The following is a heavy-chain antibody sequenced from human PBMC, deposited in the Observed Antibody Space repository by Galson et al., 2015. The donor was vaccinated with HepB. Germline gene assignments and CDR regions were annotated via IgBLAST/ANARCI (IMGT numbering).Heavy chain of an antibody. D-gene: IGHD3-22*01. CDR1: GFTFSNAW. J-gene: IGHJ3*02. CDR3: TTSEDYYDSSGYPMDAFDI. V-gene: IGHV3-15*01. CDR2: IKSKTDGGTT. Sequence: SLRLSCAASGFTFSNAWMSWVRQAPGKGLEWVGRIKSKTDGGTTDYAAPVKGRFTISRDDSKNTLYLQMNSLKTEDTAVYYCTTSEDYYDSSGYPMDAFDIWGQGTTVTVSS.